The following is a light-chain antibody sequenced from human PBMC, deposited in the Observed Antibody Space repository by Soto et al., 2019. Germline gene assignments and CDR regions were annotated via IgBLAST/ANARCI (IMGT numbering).Light chain of an antibody. CDR3: QQSYITPLT. CDR1: QNINNF. V-gene: IGKV1-39*01. CDR2: AAS. Sequence: DIQMTQSASSLSASVGDRVTITCRASQNINNFLNWYHQKPGKAPELLIYAASSLQSGVPSRFSGSGSGTDFTLTINGLQPEDFATYYCQQSYITPLTFGGGTKVDIK. J-gene: IGKJ4*01.